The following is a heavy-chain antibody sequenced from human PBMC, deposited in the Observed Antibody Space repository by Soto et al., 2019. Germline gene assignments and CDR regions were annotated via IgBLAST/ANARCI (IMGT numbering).Heavy chain of an antibody. CDR1: GGSFGGFY. CDR3: ASREVDTPMVNYY. V-gene: IGHV4-34*01. CDR2: INHSGST. J-gene: IGHJ4*02. Sequence: SETLSLTCAVYGGSFGGFYWSWFRQPPGKCLEWIGEINHSGSTNYNPSLKSRVTLSVDTSKNQFSLKLRSVTAADTAVYYCASREVDTPMVNYYWGQGTLVTVSS. D-gene: IGHD5-18*01.